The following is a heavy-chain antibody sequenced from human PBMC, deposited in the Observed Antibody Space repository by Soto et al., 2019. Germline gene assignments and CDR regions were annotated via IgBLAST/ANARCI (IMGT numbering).Heavy chain of an antibody. CDR1: GYTFTGYY. D-gene: IGHD2-15*01. Sequence: ASVKVSCKASGYTFTGYYMHWVRQAPGQGLEWMGWINPNSGGTNYAQKFQGWVTMTRDTSISTAYMELSRLRSDDTAVYYCARGLDIVVVVAAAYYIDYWGQGTLVTAPQ. J-gene: IGHJ4*02. CDR2: INPNSGGT. CDR3: ARGLDIVVVVAAAYYIDY. V-gene: IGHV1-2*04.